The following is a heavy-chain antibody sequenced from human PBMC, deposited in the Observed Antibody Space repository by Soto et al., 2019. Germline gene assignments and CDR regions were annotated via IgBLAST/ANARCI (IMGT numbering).Heavy chain of an antibody. Sequence: GGSLRLSCAASGFTFSTYAMNWVRQAPGKGLEWVSAISANGAYTYYADSVKGRFTVSRDNTKNTMYLQMNSLRAEDTAVYYCARGIGEYYSYGMDVWGQGTTVTVSS. CDR3: ARGIGEYYSYGMDV. V-gene: IGHV3-23*01. J-gene: IGHJ6*02. CDR2: ISANGAYT. D-gene: IGHD2-15*01. CDR1: GFTFSTYA.